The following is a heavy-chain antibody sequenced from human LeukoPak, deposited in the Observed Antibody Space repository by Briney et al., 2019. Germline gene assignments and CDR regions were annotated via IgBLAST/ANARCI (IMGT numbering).Heavy chain of an antibody. CDR1: GGSFSGYY. CDR2: VNHSGST. Sequence: SETLSLTCAVYGGSFSGYYWSWIRQSPGKGLEWIGEVNHSGSTNYNPSLTSRVIISVDTSKNQFSLKLSSVTAADTAVYYCASPMVRGVWRFDYWGQGTLVTVSS. J-gene: IGHJ4*02. D-gene: IGHD3-10*01. V-gene: IGHV4-34*01. CDR3: ASPMVRGVWRFDY.